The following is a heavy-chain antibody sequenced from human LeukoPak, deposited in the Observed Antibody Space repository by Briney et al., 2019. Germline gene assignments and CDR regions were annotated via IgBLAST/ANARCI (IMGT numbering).Heavy chain of an antibody. Sequence: PGRSLRLSCTASGHTSDDYTVTWVRQAPGKGLECVGFITRKSYGGTTEYAASVKGRFTISRDDSKSIAYLEMSSLKTEDTGVYYCSHSGRYDFWSGTFWGQGTLVIVSS. V-gene: IGHV3-49*04. CDR3: SHSGRYDFWSGTF. J-gene: IGHJ4*02. CDR2: ITRKSYGGTT. D-gene: IGHD3-3*01. CDR1: GHTSDDYT.